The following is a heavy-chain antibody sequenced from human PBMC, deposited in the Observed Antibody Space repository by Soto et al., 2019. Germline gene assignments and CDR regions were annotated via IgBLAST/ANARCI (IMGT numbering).Heavy chain of an antibody. CDR3: ATDLYAVARDSSGYYKDV. J-gene: IGHJ6*02. Sequence: ASVKVSCKVSGYTLTELSMHWVRQAPGKGLEWMGGFDPEDGETIYAQKFQGRVTMTEDTSTDTAYIELSSLRSEDTAVYYCATDLYAVARDSSGYYKDVWGQGTTVTVSS. D-gene: IGHD3-22*01. CDR1: GYTLTELS. CDR2: FDPEDGET. V-gene: IGHV1-24*01.